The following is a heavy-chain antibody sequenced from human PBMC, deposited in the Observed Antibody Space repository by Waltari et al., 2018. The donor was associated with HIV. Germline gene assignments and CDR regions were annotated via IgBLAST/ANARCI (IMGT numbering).Heavy chain of an antibody. J-gene: IGHJ5*01. CDR2: MNSGGSST. D-gene: IGHD3-10*01. CDR1: GFTFSSSW. V-gene: IGHV3-74*01. Sequence: EVQLVESGGGLVQPGGSLRLSCAASGFTFSSSWMHWVRQAPGKGLVWVSRMNSGGSSTNYAHPVTGRFTISRDNAKNPLYLQMNSRRVEDTAVYYCAPGRGWFDPWGQGTLVTVSS. CDR3: APGRGWFDP.